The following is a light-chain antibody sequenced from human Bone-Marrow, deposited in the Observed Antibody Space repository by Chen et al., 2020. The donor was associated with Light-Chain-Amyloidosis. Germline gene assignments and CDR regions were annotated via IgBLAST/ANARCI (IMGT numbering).Light chain of an antibody. Sequence: QSALTQPPSVSGSPGQSITSSCTGTSSDVGGDNHVSWYQQHPDKAPKLMIYEVTNRTSWVPDRFSGSKSDNTASLTISGLQTEDEADYVCSSYTITNTLVFGSGTRVTVL. CDR1: SSDVGGDNH. J-gene: IGLJ1*01. CDR3: SSYTITNTLV. CDR2: EVT. V-gene: IGLV2-14*01.